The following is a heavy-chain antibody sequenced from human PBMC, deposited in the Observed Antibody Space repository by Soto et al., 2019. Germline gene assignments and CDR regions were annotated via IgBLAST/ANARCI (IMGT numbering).Heavy chain of an antibody. J-gene: IGHJ6*02. V-gene: IGHV3-21*01. CDR1: GFTFSSYS. CDR2: ISSSSSYI. CDR3: AREGRYRPFTTHYGMDV. Sequence: PVGSLRLSCAASGFTFSSYSMNWVRQAPGKGLEWVSSISSSSSYIYYADSVKGRFTISRDNAKNSLYLQMNSLRAEDTAVYYCAREGRYRPFTTHYGMDVWGQGTTVTVSS. D-gene: IGHD3-22*01.